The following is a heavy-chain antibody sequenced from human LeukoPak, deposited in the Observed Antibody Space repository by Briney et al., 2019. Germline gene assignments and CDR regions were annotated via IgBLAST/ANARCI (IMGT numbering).Heavy chain of an antibody. J-gene: IGHJ4*02. Sequence: PSETLSLTCAVSGGSISSGGYSWSWIRQPPGKGLEWIGYIYHSGSTYYNPSLKSRVTISVDRSKNQFSLKLSSVTAADTAVYYCARQGQWLYYFDYWGQGTLVTVSS. D-gene: IGHD6-19*01. CDR3: ARQGQWLYYFDY. CDR1: GGSISSGGYS. CDR2: IYHSGST. V-gene: IGHV4-30-2*01.